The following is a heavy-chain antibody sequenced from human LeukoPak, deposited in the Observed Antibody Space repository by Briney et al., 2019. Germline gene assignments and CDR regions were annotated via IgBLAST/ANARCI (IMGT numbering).Heavy chain of an antibody. V-gene: IGHV4-34*01. J-gene: IGHJ4*02. CDR1: GGSFSGYY. D-gene: IGHD6-13*01. Sequence: SETLSLTCAVYGGSFSGYYWSWIRQPPGKGLEWIGEINHSGSTNYNPSLKSRVTISVDTSKNQFSLKLSSVTAADTAVYYCARRGSWSRFDYWGQGTLVTVSS. CDR3: ARRGSWSRFDY. CDR2: INHSGST.